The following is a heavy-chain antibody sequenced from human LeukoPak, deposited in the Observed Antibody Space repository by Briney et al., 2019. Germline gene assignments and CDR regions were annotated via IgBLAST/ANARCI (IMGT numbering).Heavy chain of an antibody. CDR3: ARDVPITMVRGAPGFDP. V-gene: IGHV3-33*01. CDR1: GFTHRRYG. Sequence: GRCLRLSRAASGFTHRRYGMHWVRQARAKGREGVAVIWYDGSNKYYADSVRGRFTISRDNPKNTLYLQMNSLRAEDTAVYSCARDVPITMVRGAPGFDPWGEGALFTVSS. CDR2: IWYDGSNK. J-gene: IGHJ5*02. D-gene: IGHD3-10*01.